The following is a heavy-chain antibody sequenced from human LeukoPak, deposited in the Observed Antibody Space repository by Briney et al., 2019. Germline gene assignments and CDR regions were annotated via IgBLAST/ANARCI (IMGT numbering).Heavy chain of an antibody. CDR2: FDPEDGET. D-gene: IGHD1-7*01. J-gene: IGHJ4*02. CDR1: GYTLTELS. Sequence: ASVKVSCKVSGYTLTELSMHWVRQAPGKGLEWMGGFDPEDGETIYAQKFQGRVTMTEDTSTDTAYMELSSLRSEDTAVYYCATEFGNWNYEGDWGQGTPVTVSS. V-gene: IGHV1-24*01. CDR3: ATEFGNWNYEGD.